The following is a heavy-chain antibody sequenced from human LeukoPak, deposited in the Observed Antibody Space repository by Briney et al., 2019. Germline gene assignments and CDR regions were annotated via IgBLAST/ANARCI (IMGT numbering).Heavy chain of an antibody. D-gene: IGHD3-22*01. J-gene: IGHJ6*03. CDR1: GGSFSGYY. Sequence: SETLSLTCAVYGGSFSGYYWTWIRQTPGKGLEWIGEMNPSGSTNYNPSLKSRVTLSVDTSKNQFSLKLSSVTAADTAVYYWARGRQDVTMIVVVMTAVSYYLDVWGKGTTVTVS. CDR3: ARGRQDVTMIVVVMTAVSYYLDV. CDR2: MNPSGST. V-gene: IGHV4-34*01.